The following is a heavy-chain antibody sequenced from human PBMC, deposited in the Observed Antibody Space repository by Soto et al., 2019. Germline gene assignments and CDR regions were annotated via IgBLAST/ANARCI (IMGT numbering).Heavy chain of an antibody. CDR2: ISGSGGST. D-gene: IGHD2-2*01. CDR3: AKANFVVVPAATSRFDP. V-gene: IGHV3-23*01. J-gene: IGHJ5*02. Sequence: AGGFLRLSCAASGFTFSSYAMSWVRQAPGKGLEWVSAISGSGGSTYYADSVKGRFTISRDNSKNTLYLQMNSLRAEDTAVYYCAKANFVVVPAATSRFDPWGQGTLVTVSS. CDR1: GFTFSSYA.